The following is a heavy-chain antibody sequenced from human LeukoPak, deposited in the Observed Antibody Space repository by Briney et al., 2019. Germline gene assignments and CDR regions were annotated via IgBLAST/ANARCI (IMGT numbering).Heavy chain of an antibody. D-gene: IGHD1-26*01. V-gene: IGHV3-23*01. CDR2: ISGSGDST. Sequence: GGSLRLSCAASGFTFSSYAMHWVRQAPGKGLEWVSVISGSGDSTYYADSVKGRFTISRDNSKNTLYLQINSLRAEDPAVYYCAKDGKSGSYYYYGMDVWGQGTTVTVSS. J-gene: IGHJ6*02. CDR1: GFTFSSYA. CDR3: AKDGKSGSYYYYGMDV.